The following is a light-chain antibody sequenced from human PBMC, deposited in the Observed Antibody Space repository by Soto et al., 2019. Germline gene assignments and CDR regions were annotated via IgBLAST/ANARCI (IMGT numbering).Light chain of an antibody. Sequence: DIQMTQSPSTLSASVGDRVTITCRAGQSISGWLAWYQQNPGKAPKLLIYKASTLESGVPSRFSGSGSGTEFTLTISSLQPDDFATYYCQQYNNYGSWTFGQGTKVDIK. J-gene: IGKJ1*01. V-gene: IGKV1-5*03. CDR3: QQYNNYGSWT. CDR2: KAS. CDR1: QSISGW.